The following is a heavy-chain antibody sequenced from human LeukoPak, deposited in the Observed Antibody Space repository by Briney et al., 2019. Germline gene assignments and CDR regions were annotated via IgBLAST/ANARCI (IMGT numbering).Heavy chain of an antibody. CDR1: GGSFSGYY. V-gene: IGHV4-34*01. Sequence: SETLSLTCAVYGGSFSGYYWSWIRQPPGKGLEWIGEINHSGSTNYNPSLKSRVTISVDTSKNQFSLKLSSVTAADTAVYYCARGKTKKPGPNYYYYYMDVWGKGTTVNVSS. D-gene: IGHD1-14*01. CDR2: INHSGST. CDR3: ARGKTKKPGPNYYYYYMDV. J-gene: IGHJ6*03.